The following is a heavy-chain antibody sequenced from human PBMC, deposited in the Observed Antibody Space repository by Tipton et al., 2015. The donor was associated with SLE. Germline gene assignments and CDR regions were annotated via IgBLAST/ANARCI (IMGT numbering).Heavy chain of an antibody. CDR1: GGSISSYY. CDR3: ASRGYYECWSGTDY. CDR2: IYYSGST. Sequence: TLSLTCTVSGGSISSYYWSWIRQPPGKGLEWIGYIYYSGSTYYNPSLKSRVTISVDTSKNQFSLKLSSVTAAATAVYYCASRGYYECWSGTDYWRQGTLVTVSS. V-gene: IGHV4-59*04. D-gene: IGHD3-3*01. J-gene: IGHJ4*02.